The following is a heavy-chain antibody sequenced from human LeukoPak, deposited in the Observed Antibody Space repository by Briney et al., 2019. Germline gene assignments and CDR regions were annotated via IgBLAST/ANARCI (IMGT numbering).Heavy chain of an antibody. CDR1: GGSISSYY. Sequence: PSETLSLTCTVSGGSISSYYWSWIRQPPGKGLEWIGYIYYSGSTNYNPSLKSRVTISVDTSKNQFSLKLSSVTAADTAVYYCARLVKEGATGGSSLDYWGQGTLVTVSS. J-gene: IGHJ4*02. V-gene: IGHV4-59*08. CDR3: ARLVKEGATGGSSLDY. D-gene: IGHD1-26*01. CDR2: IYYSGST.